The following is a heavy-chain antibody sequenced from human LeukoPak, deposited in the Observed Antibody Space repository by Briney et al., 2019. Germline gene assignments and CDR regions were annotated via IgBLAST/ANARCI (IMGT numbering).Heavy chain of an antibody. CDR2: IYHSGST. Sequence: SETLSLTCTVSGYSISSGYYWGWIRQPPGKGLEWIGSIYHSGSTYYNPSLKSRVTISVDTSKNQFSLKLSSVTAADTAVYYCARVEYGDHFDYWGQGTLVTVSS. J-gene: IGHJ4*02. CDR1: GYSISSGYY. V-gene: IGHV4-38-2*02. D-gene: IGHD4-17*01. CDR3: ARVEYGDHFDY.